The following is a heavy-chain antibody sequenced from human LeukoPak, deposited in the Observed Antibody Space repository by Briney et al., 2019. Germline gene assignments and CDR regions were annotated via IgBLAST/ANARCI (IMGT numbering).Heavy chain of an antibody. V-gene: IGHV4-59*01. Sequence: PSETLSLTCSVSGGSISSYYWSWIRQPPGKGLEWIGYIYYSGSTNYNPSLKSRVTISVDTSKNQFSLKLSSVTAADTAVYYCARAFYYYDSSGYSNWFDPWGQGTLVTVSS. CDR2: IYYSGST. CDR3: ARAFYYYDSSGYSNWFDP. D-gene: IGHD3-22*01. J-gene: IGHJ5*02. CDR1: GGSISSYY.